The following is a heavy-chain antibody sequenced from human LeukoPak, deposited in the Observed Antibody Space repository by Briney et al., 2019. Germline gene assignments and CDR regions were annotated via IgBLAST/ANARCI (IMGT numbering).Heavy chain of an antibody. J-gene: IGHJ6*02. CDR2: ISSSGNYI. D-gene: IGHD3-10*01. Sequence: GGSLRLSCTASGFTFNMFAMNWVRQAPGKGLEWVSSISSSGNYIYNADSVKGRFTISRDNAKNSLYLQMNSLRAEDTAVYYCAREGMVRGVIGASYYYYGMDVWGQGTTVTVSS. V-gene: IGHV3-21*01. CDR3: AREGMVRGVIGASYYYYGMDV. CDR1: GFTFNMFA.